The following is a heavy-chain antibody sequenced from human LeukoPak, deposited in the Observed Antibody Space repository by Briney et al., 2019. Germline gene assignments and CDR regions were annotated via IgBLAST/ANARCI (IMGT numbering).Heavy chain of an antibody. CDR3: AREGGDYGGNSQFWYFDL. V-gene: IGHV4-59*12. D-gene: IGHD4-23*01. CDR2: IYYSGST. J-gene: IGHJ2*01. CDR1: GGSMRSYY. Sequence: SETLSLTCTVSGGSMRSYYWSWIRQPPGKGLEWIGYIYYSGSTNYNPSLKSRVTISVDTSKNQFSLKLSSVTAADTAVYYCAREGGDYGGNSQFWYFDLWGRGTLVTVSS.